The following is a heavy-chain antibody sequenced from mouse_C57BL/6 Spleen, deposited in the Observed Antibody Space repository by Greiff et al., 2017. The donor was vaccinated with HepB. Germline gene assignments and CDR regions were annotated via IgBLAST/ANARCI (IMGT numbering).Heavy chain of an antibody. CDR1: GYTFTSYW. V-gene: IGHV1-52*01. Sequence: VQLQQPGAELVRPGSSVKLSCKASGYTFTSYWMHWVKQRPIQGLEWIGNIDPSDSETHYNQKFKDKATLTVDKSSSTAYMQLSSLTSEDSAVYYCALITTVRIDYWGQGTTLTVSS. D-gene: IGHD1-1*01. J-gene: IGHJ2*01. CDR3: ALITTVRIDY. CDR2: IDPSDSET.